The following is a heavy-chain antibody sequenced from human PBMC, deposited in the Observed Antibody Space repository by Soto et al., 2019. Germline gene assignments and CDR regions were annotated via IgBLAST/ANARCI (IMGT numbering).Heavy chain of an antibody. V-gene: IGHV3-66*01. CDR1: GFTVSSNY. J-gene: IGHJ6*03. D-gene: IGHD6-6*01. CDR3: AREIGRGAAQTNYMDV. CDR2: IYSGGST. Sequence: EVQLVESGGGLVQPGGSLRLSCAASGFTVSSNYMSWVRQAPGKGLEWVSVIYSGGSTFYADSVKGRFTIARDNSKNTVYLQMYSLRAEDAGVYYCAREIGRGAAQTNYMDVWGKGTTVTVS.